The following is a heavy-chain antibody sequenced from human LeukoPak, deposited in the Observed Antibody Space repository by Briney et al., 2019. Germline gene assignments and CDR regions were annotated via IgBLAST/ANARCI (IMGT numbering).Heavy chain of an antibody. V-gene: IGHV3-53*04. CDR3: ATAGSSELLWDYAMDV. J-gene: IGHJ6*02. CDR2: IYAGGST. D-gene: IGHD3-10*01. Sequence: GGSLTLSCAASGFTVSSNYMSWVRQAPGKGLEWVSLIYAGGSTYYADAVKDRFTISRHNSKNTLHLQMNRLGVEDTAVYYCATAGSSELLWDYAMDVWGQGTTVTVCS. CDR1: GFTVSSNY.